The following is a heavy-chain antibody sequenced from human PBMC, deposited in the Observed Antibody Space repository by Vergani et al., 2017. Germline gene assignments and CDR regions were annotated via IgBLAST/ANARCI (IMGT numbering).Heavy chain of an antibody. J-gene: IGHJ4*02. V-gene: IGHV4-59*01. D-gene: IGHD2-21*01. CDR1: GDSMNTYY. CDR3: ARGALLWLRQIDS. CDR2: IYDSGDT. Sequence: QVRLEESGPGLVKPSETPSLTCSVSGDSMNTYYWTWIRQPPGKGLAWIGYIYDSGDTKYNPSLKSRVTMSLDTSKNQFSLNLYSVTAADTAVYYCARGALLWLRQIDSWGQGTLVTVSS.